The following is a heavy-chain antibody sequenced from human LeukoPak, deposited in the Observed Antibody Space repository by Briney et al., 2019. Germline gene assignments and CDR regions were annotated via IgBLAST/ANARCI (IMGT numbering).Heavy chain of an antibody. CDR1: GGSISSYY. V-gene: IGHV4-59*01. CDR3: ARDSYYYDSSGYYGCAFDI. D-gene: IGHD3-22*01. CDR2: IYYSGST. J-gene: IGHJ3*02. Sequence: PSETLPLTCTVSGGSISSYYWSWIRQPPGKGLEWIGYIYYSGSTNYNPSLKSRVTISVDTSKNQFSLKLSSVTAADTAVYYCARDSYYYDSSGYYGCAFDIWGQGTMVTVSS.